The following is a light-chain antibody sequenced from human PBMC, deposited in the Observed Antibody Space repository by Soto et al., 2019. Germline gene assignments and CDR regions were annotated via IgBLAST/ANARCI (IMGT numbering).Light chain of an antibody. CDR1: SGDVGSHNL. CDR2: EGT. V-gene: IGLV2-23*01. Sequence: QSALTQPASVSGSPGQSVTISCTGTSGDVGSHNLVSWYQQHPGRAPKLILYEGTKRPSGVSTRFSGSKSGNTASLTVSGLQAEDEADYYCCSYAGRANVIFGGGTKLTVL. CDR3: CSYAGRANVI. J-gene: IGLJ2*01.